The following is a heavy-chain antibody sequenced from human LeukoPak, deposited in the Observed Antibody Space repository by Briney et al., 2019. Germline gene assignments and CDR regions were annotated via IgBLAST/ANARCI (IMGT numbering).Heavy chain of an antibody. D-gene: IGHD3-10*01. CDR2: IIPILGIA. J-gene: IGHJ3*02. V-gene: IGHV1-69*04. Sequence: ASVKVSCKASGGTFSGYAISWVRQAPGQGLEWMGRIIPILGIANYAQKFQGRVTITADKSTSTAYMELSSLRSEDTAVYYCARALSGLGAFDIWGQGTMVTVSS. CDR3: ARALSGLGAFDI. CDR1: GGTFSGYA.